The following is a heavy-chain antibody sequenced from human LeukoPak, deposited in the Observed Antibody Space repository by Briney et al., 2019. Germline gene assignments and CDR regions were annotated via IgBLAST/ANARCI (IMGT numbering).Heavy chain of an antibody. J-gene: IGHJ6*03. D-gene: IGHD6-19*01. Sequence: SETLSLTCTVSGGSISTYYWSWIRQPPGKGLEWIGRIYISGSGSTNYNPSLKSRVTMSVDTSKNQFSLKLSSVTAADTAVYYCARDKRVAVAGTYIYYYYMDVWGNGTTVTISS. V-gene: IGHV4-4*07. CDR1: GGSISTYY. CDR3: ARDKRVAVAGTYIYYYYMDV. CDR2: IYISGSGST.